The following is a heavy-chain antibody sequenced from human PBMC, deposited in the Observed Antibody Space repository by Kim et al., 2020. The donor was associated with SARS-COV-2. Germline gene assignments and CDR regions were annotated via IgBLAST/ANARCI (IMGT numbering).Heavy chain of an antibody. CDR3: AGETYYYDSSGYRSFDY. J-gene: IGHJ4*02. Sequence: FQGRVTMTRDTSTSTVYMELSSLRSEDTAVYYCAGETYYYDSSGYRSFDYWGQGTLVTVSS. D-gene: IGHD3-22*01. V-gene: IGHV1-46*01.